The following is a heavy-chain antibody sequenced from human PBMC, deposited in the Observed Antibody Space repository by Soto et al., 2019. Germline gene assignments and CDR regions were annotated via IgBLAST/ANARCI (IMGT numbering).Heavy chain of an antibody. Sequence: PSETLSLTCTVSGGSISGDYWSWIRQPPGKGLEWITNIDNTGRIKYNPSLKSRVTISVDTSKNQLSLKLSSVTAADTAVYYCARHGREDNARFYSWLDPWGQGILVTVSS. CDR3: ARHGREDNARFYSWLDP. V-gene: IGHV4-59*08. CDR1: GGSISGDY. D-gene: IGHD3-22*01. J-gene: IGHJ5*02. CDR2: IDNTGRI.